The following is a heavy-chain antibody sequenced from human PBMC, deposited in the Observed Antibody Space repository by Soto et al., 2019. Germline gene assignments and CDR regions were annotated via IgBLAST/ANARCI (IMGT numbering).Heavy chain of an antibody. J-gene: IGHJ6*02. CDR1: GYTFTSYY. D-gene: IGHD5-12*01. Sequence: ASVKVSCKASGYTFTSYYMHWVRQAPGQGLEWMGIINPSGGSTSYAQKFQGRVTMTRDTSTSTVYMELSSLRSEDTAVYYCARDRVATIGTVYYYYYGMDVWGQGTTVTVSS. V-gene: IGHV1-46*03. CDR2: INPSGGST. CDR3: ARDRVATIGTVYYYYYGMDV.